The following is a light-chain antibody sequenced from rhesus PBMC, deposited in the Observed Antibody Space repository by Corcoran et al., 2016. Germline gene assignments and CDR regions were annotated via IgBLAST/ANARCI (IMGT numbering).Light chain of an antibody. CDR1: QGIANY. CDR2: DAS. V-gene: IGKV1-28*03. Sequence: DIQMTQSPSSLSASVGDTVTITCRASQGIANYLNWFQQQPGKAPNLLIYDASTFESGVPSRFSCSGSGTAFTLTISSLQPEDFATYYCLQHNNYPRTFGQGTKVEIK. J-gene: IGKJ1*01. CDR3: LQHNNYPRT.